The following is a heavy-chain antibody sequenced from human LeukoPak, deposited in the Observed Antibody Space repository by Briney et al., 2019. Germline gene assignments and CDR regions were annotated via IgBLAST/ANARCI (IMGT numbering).Heavy chain of an antibody. CDR1: GFTFSNYA. Sequence: LRLSCAASGFTFSNYAMSWLRQPPGKGLEWIGYIYYSGSTNFNPSLKSRVTISADTSKNQFSLKLSSVTAADTAVYYCARHLSNAFDIWGQGTMVTVSS. CDR2: IYYSGST. CDR3: ARHLSNAFDI. J-gene: IGHJ3*02. V-gene: IGHV4-59*08.